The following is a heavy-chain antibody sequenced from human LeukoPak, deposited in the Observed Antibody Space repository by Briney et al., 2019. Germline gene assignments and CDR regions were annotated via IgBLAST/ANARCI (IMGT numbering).Heavy chain of an antibody. J-gene: IGHJ4*02. D-gene: IGHD4-4*01. V-gene: IGHV3-23*01. CDR3: AKNTRSTVTTPRPIDY. CDR1: GFTFSSYA. CDR2: ISGSGGST. Sequence: GGSLRLSCAASGFTFSSYAMSWVRQARGKGLEWVSAISGSGGSTYYADSVKGRFTISRDNSKNTLYLQMNSLRAEDTAVYYCAKNTRSTVTTPRPIDYWGQGTLVTVSS.